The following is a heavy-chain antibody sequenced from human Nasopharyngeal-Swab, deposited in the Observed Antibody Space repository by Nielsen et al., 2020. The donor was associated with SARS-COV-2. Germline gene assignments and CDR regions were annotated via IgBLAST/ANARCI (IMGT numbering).Heavy chain of an antibody. Sequence: SETLSLTCTVSGYSISSGYYWGWIRPPPGKGLEWIGNIYHSGSTFYNPSLKSRVTISVDTSKNQFSLKLSSVTAADTAVYYCARARDRVTIFGVVRDWFDPGGQGTLVTVSS. V-gene: IGHV4-38-2*02. J-gene: IGHJ5*02. CDR1: GYSISSGYY. CDR3: ARARDRVTIFGVVRDWFDP. D-gene: IGHD3-3*01. CDR2: IYHSGST.